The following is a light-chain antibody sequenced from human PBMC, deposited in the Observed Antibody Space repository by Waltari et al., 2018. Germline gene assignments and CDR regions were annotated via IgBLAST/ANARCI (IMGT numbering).Light chain of an antibody. V-gene: IGLV2-11*01. CDR3: CLYAGFLTLYV. CDR2: DFT. Sequence: QSALTQPRSVSGSPGQSVTISCTGTSSDVGGYNYVSWYQQHPGKAPKLQIYDFTNRRSGVPGRFAGSESGNTAVRTICELQAEDGADYCGCLYAGFLTLYVCGAATKVTVL. J-gene: IGLJ1*01. CDR1: SSDVGGYNY.